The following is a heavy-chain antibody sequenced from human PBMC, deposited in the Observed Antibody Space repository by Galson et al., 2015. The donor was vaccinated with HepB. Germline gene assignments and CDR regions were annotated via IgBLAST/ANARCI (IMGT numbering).Heavy chain of an antibody. D-gene: IGHD2-15*01. CDR3: ARDYPYCSGGSCYSTLGY. Sequence: SVKVSCKASGYTFTSYYMHWVRQAPGQGLEWKGIINPSGGSTSYAQKFQGRVTMTRDTSTSTVYMELSSLRSEDTAVYYCARDYPYCSGGSCYSTLGYWGQGTLVTVSS. CDR1: GYTFTSYY. J-gene: IGHJ4*02. CDR2: INPSGGST. V-gene: IGHV1-46*01.